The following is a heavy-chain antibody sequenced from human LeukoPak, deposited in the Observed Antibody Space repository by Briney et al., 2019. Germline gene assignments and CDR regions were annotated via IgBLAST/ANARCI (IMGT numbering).Heavy chain of an antibody. CDR1: GFTFSNSW. CDR3: VSWHYSGSS. V-gene: IGHV3-7*01. D-gene: IGHD6-6*01. J-gene: IGHJ4*02. CDR2: IKEDGSQT. Sequence: GGSLRLSRAASGFTFSNSWMSWIRQTPERGLEWVAHIKEDGSQTYYVDSVRGRFTISRDNAKDSLYLEMNSLRDDDTAVYYCVSWHYSGSSWGQGTLVAVSS.